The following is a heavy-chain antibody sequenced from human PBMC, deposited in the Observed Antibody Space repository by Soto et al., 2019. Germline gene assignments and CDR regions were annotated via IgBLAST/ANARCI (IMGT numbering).Heavy chain of an antibody. CDR1: GFTFSSYA. Sequence: EVQLLESGGGLVQPGGSLRLSCAASGFTFSSYAMSWVRQAPGKGLEWVSSISRSGGSTYYADAVKGRFTISRDNSKNTLYLQMNSLRAEDTAVYYCAKDQYYGSGSYYSPYWGQGTLVTVSS. D-gene: IGHD3-10*01. CDR3: AKDQYYGSGSYYSPY. V-gene: IGHV3-23*01. J-gene: IGHJ4*02. CDR2: ISRSGGST.